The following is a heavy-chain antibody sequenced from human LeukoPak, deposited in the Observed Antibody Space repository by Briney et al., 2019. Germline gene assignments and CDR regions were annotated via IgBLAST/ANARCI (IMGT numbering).Heavy chain of an antibody. V-gene: IGHV4-39*01. Sequence: PSETLSLTCTVSGGSLSSVSYYWGWIRQPPGKGLGWIGSIYYTGSTYYNPSLTGRATISVDTSKNQFSLKLSSVTATDTALYYCARHSMASRRASFDSWGQGTLVTVSS. CDR2: IYYTGST. CDR3: ARHSMASRRASFDS. D-gene: IGHD5-24*01. CDR1: GGSLSSVSYY. J-gene: IGHJ4*02.